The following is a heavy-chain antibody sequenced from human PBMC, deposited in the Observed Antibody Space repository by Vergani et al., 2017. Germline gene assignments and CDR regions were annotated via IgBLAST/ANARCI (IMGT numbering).Heavy chain of an antibody. Sequence: EVHLLESGGGLVQSGGSLRLSCAASGFKFSETSMNWVRQTPGKGLEWISYISASHTVIYYADSVKGRFTISRDNAQDSLFLQMNSLRAEDTAVYYCARNPIQYSSSWPVSYYYYMDVWGKGTTVTVSS. D-gene: IGHD6-13*01. J-gene: IGHJ6*03. CDR2: ISASHTVI. CDR1: GFKFSETS. V-gene: IGHV3-48*01. CDR3: ARNPIQYSSSWPVSYYYYMDV.